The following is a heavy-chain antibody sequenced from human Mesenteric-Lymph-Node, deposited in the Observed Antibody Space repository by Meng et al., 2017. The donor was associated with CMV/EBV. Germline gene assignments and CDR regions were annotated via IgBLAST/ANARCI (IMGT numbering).Heavy chain of an antibody. CDR1: GYTFTSYY. V-gene: IGHV1-46*01. CDR3: AREGTPHNWNDPYNWFDP. CDR2: INPSGGST. J-gene: IGHJ5*02. Sequence: ASVKVSCKASGYTFTSYYIHWVRQAPGQGLEWMGIINPSGGSTEYAQRFQGRVTMTRDTSTSTVYMDLSSLRSEDTAVYYCAREGTPHNWNDPYNWFDPWGQGPRSPSPQ. D-gene: IGHD1-1*01.